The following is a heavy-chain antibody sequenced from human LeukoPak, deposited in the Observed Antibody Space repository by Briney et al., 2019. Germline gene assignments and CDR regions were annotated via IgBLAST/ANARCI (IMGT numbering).Heavy chain of an antibody. CDR1: GGSISSGSYY. CDR3: ARDIYYYDSSGYQGAFDI. D-gene: IGHD3-22*01. V-gene: IGHV4-61*02. Sequence: KSSETLSLTCTVSGGSISSGSYYWSWIRQPAGKGLEWIGRIYTSGSTNYNPSLKSRVTISVDTSKNQFSLKLSSVTAADTAVYYCARDIYYYDSSGYQGAFDIWGQGTMVTVSS. J-gene: IGHJ3*02. CDR2: IYTSGST.